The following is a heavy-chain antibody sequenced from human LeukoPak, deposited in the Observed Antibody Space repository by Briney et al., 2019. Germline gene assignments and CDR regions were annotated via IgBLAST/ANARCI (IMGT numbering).Heavy chain of an antibody. D-gene: IGHD3-22*01. CDR1: GFRFSNYA. V-gene: IGHV3-23*01. Sequence: GGSLRLSCAASGFRFSNYAMTWVRQAPGKGLEWVSTIRVSGGRAFYADSVKGRFTISRDNSKNTLYLQMNSLRAEDTAVYYCAKWPRGYYYDSSGDYWGQGTLVTVSS. CDR2: IRVSGGRA. J-gene: IGHJ4*02. CDR3: AKWPRGYYYDSSGDY.